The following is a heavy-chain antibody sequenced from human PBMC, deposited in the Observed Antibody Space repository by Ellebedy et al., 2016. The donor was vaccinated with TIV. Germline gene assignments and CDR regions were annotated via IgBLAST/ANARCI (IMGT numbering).Heavy chain of an antibody. J-gene: IGHJ4*02. D-gene: IGHD3-22*01. CDR3: ARHASYYDSSGYSGYYFDY. V-gene: IGHV4-39*01. Sequence: MPSETLSLTCIVSGGSISSNSYSWGWIRQPPGKGLEWIASVYYSGSTYYNPSLESRVIISVDTSKSQFSLQLTSVTAADTAVYYCARHASYYDSSGYSGYYFDYWGQGTLVTVSS. CDR2: VYYSGST. CDR1: GGSISSNSYS.